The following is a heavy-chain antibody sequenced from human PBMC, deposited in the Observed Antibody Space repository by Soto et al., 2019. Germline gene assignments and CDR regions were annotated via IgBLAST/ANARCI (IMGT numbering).Heavy chain of an antibody. J-gene: IGHJ6*04. Sequence: GASVKVSCKASGGTFSSYAISWVRQAPGQGLEWMGGIIPIFGTANYAQKFQGRVTITADESTSTAYMELSSLRSEDTAVYYCARDLSDTAMVTAYYYYGMDVWGKGTRVTVSS. CDR3: ARDLSDTAMVTAYYYYGMDV. CDR1: GGTFSSYA. D-gene: IGHD5-18*01. CDR2: IIPIFGTA. V-gene: IGHV1-69*13.